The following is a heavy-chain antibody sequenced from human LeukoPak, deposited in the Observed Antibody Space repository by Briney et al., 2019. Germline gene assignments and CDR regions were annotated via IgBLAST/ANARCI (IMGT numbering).Heavy chain of an antibody. J-gene: IGHJ1*01. D-gene: IGHD6-6*01. V-gene: IGHV4-59*01. Sequence: SETLSLTCTVSGGSISTYYWNWIRQPPGKGLEWIGYIYHSGSTSYNPSLQSRVTISVDTSKNQFSLNLNSVTAADTAVYYCARGGAARLHFQNWGQGTLVTVSS. CDR1: GGSISTYY. CDR3: ARGGAARLHFQN. CDR2: IYHSGST.